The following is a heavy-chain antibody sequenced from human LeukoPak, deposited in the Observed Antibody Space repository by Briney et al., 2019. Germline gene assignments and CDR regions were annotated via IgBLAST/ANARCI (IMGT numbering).Heavy chain of an antibody. V-gene: IGHV4-34*01. CDR1: GGSFSGYY. CDR2: INHSGST. CDR3: ARSRSHDYDSSGYSLFDY. J-gene: IGHJ4*02. D-gene: IGHD3-22*01. Sequence: SETLSLTCAVYGGSFSGYYWSWIRQPPGKGLEWIGEINHSGSTNYNPSLKSRVTISVDTSKNQFSLKLSSVTAADTAVYYCARSRSHDYDSSGYSLFDYWGQGTLVTVSS.